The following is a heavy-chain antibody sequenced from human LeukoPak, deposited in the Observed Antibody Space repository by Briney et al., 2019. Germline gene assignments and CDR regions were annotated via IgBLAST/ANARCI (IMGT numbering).Heavy chain of an antibody. J-gene: IGHJ6*03. CDR2: ISSSSSTI. Sequence: SGGSLRLSCAASGFTFSSYSMNWVRQAPGKGLEWVSYISSSSSTIYYADSVKGRFTISRDNAKNSLYLQMNSLRAEDTAVYYCAREYIVVVTAMPIYYYYYMDVWGKGTTVTVSS. CDR1: GFTFSSYS. CDR3: AREYIVVVTAMPIYYYYYMDV. V-gene: IGHV3-48*01. D-gene: IGHD2-21*02.